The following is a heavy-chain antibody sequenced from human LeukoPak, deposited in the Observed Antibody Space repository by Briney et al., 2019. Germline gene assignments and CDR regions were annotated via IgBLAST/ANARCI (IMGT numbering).Heavy chain of an antibody. J-gene: IGHJ5*02. CDR3: AKGDIVVVPGALSWFDP. Sequence: GGSLRLSCAAAGFTFSTSAMSWVRQAPGRGLEWVSGMSGSGSGTYYAASVKGRFTISRDNSKDTLYLQMDSLRAEDTAVYYCAKGDIVVVPGALSWFDPWGQGTLVTFSS. CDR2: MSGSGSGT. CDR1: GFTFSTSA. D-gene: IGHD2-2*01. V-gene: IGHV3-23*01.